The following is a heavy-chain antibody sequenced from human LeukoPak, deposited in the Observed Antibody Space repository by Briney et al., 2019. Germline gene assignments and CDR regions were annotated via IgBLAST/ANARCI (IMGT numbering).Heavy chain of an antibody. V-gene: IGHV4-59*08. Sequence: PSETLSLTCTVSGGSISSYYWSWIRQPPGKGLEWIGYIYNSGSANYNPSLKSRVTISVDTSKNQFSLKLSSVTAADTAVYYCARRFYGDYYFDYWGQGTLVTVSS. CDR2: IYNSGSA. J-gene: IGHJ4*02. D-gene: IGHD4-17*01. CDR3: ARRFYGDYYFDY. CDR1: GGSISSYY.